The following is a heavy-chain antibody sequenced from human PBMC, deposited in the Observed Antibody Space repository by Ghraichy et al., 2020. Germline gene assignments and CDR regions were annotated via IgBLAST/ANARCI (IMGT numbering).Heavy chain of an antibody. Sequence: GGSLRLSCAASGFTFSSYGMHWVRQAPGKGLEWVAVISYDGSNKYYADSVKGRFTISRDNSKNTLYLQMNSLRAEDTAVYYCARDNSDSSGWYNWGQGTLVTVSS. CDR2: ISYDGSNK. CDR1: GFTFSSYG. CDR3: ARDNSDSSGWYN. J-gene: IGHJ4*02. V-gene: IGHV3-30*03. D-gene: IGHD6-19*01.